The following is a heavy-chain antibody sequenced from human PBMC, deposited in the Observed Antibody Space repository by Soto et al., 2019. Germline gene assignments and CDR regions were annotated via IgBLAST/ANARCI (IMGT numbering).Heavy chain of an antibody. D-gene: IGHD2-21*02. Sequence: SGPTLVNPTQTLTLTCTFSGFSLSTSGMCVGWIRQPPGKALEWLALVYWDDDKRYNPSLRSRLTITKDTSKKQVVLTMTNMDPVDTATYYCVQSRCGGDCLTFYSSHAYYGLDVWGQGTTVTVSS. CDR1: GFSLSTSGMC. CDR2: VYWDDDK. J-gene: IGHJ6*02. V-gene: IGHV2-5*02. CDR3: VQSRCGGDCLTFYSSHAYYGLDV.